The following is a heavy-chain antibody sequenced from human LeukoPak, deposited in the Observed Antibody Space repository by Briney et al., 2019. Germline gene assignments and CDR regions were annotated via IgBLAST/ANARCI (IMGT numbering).Heavy chain of an antibody. CDR3: AKTGPYGDSESNDY. J-gene: IGHJ4*02. V-gene: IGHV3-30*18. Sequence: GGSLRLSCAASGFTFSSYGMHWVRQAPGKGLEWVAVISYDGSNKYYADSVKGRFTISRDNSKNTLYLQMNSLRAEDTAVYYCAKTGPYGDSESNDYWGQGTLVTVSS. D-gene: IGHD4-17*01. CDR2: ISYDGSNK. CDR1: GFTFSSYG.